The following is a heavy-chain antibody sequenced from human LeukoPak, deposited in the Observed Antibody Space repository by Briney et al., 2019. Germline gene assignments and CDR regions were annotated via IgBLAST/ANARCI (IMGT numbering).Heavy chain of an antibody. D-gene: IGHD3-10*01. V-gene: IGHV3-30-3*01. Sequence: GGSLRLSCAASGFTFSSYAMHWVRQAPGKGLEWVAVISYDGSNKYYADSVKGRFTTSRDNSKNTLYLQMNSLRPEDTAVYYCARGWELYSYWGQGTLVTVSS. CDR2: ISYDGSNK. CDR1: GFTFSSYA. CDR3: ARGWELYSY. J-gene: IGHJ4*02.